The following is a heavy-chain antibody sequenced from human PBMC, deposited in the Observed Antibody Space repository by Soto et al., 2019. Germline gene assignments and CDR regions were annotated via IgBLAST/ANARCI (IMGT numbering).Heavy chain of an antibody. D-gene: IGHD4-17*01. CDR2: IYHRGST. J-gene: IGHJ4*02. V-gene: IGHV4-30-2*01. Sequence: SETLSLTCAVSGGSISSGGYSCNWIRQPPGKGLEWIGYIYHRGSTYYNPSLKSRVTISVDRSKNQFSLKLSSVTAADTAVYYCARGVTTVTTFDYWGQGTLVTVSS. CDR3: ARGVTTVTTFDY. CDR1: GGSISSGGYS.